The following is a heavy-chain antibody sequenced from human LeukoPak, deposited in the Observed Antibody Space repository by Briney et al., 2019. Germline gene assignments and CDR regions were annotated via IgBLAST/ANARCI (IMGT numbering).Heavy chain of an antibody. CDR1: GYTFTGYY. D-gene: IGHD6-13*01. CDR2: INPNSGGT. V-gene: IGHV1-2*02. J-gene: IGHJ6*03. CDR3: AREFAAAGTYYYYMDV. Sequence: ASVKVSCKASGYTFTGYYMHWVRQAPGQGLEWMGWINPNSGGTNYAQKFQGRVTMTRDTSISTAYMELSRLRSGDTAVYYCAREFAAAGTYYYYMDVWGKGTTVTISS.